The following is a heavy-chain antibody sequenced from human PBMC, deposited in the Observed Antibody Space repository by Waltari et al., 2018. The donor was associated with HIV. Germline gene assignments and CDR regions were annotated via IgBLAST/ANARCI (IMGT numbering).Heavy chain of an antibody. V-gene: IGHV3-13*04. CDR2: IGTAGDT. J-gene: IGHJ6*02. D-gene: IGHD6-6*01. Sequence: EVQLVESGGGLVQPGGSLRLSCAASGFTFSSYDMHWVRQATGKGLEWVSAIGTAGDTYYPGSVKGRFTISRENAKNSLYLQMNSLRAGDTAVYYCARGAALLKPTGMDVWGQGTTVTVSS. CDR1: GFTFSSYD. CDR3: ARGAALLKPTGMDV.